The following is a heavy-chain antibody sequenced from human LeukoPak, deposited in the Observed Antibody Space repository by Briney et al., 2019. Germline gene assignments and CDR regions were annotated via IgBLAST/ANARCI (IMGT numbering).Heavy chain of an antibody. CDR1: GITVSSNY. D-gene: IGHD6-13*01. CDR3: ASLIAAADSNWFDP. CDR2: IYSGDNT. V-gene: IGHV3-53*01. Sequence: PGGSLRLSCAASGITVSSNYMNWVRQAPGKGLEWVSVIYSGDNTYYADSVKGRFTISRDNSKNTLYLQMNSLRAEDTAVYYCASLIAAADSNWFDPWGQGTLVTVSS. J-gene: IGHJ5*02.